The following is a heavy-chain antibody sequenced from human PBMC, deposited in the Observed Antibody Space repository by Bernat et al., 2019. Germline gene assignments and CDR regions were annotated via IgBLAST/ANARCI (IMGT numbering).Heavy chain of an antibody. CDR2: ISSSGSTI. Sequence: EVQLVESGGGLVQPGGSLRLSCAASGFTFSSYEMNWVRQAPGKGLEWGSYISSSGSTIYYADSVKGRFTISRDNAKNSLYLQMNSLRAEDTAVYYGARDLRRGAAAETWWGQGTLVTVSS. D-gene: IGHD6-13*01. CDR1: GFTFSSYE. V-gene: IGHV3-48*03. J-gene: IGHJ4*02. CDR3: ARDLRRGAAAETW.